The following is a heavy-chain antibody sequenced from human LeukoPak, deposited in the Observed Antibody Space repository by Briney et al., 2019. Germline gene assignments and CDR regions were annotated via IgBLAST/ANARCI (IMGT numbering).Heavy chain of an antibody. CDR2: ISGSAHKI. Sequence: PGGSLRLSCAASGFTFSNYAMSWVRQAPEKGLDWVSVISGSAHKIRYADSVKGRFTISRDNSENAVYLRMNNLRAEDTALYYCAGRVTGYSSGYVYWGQGTLVTVSS. V-gene: IGHV3-23*01. CDR1: GFTFSNYA. D-gene: IGHD5-18*01. CDR3: AGRVTGYSSGYVY. J-gene: IGHJ4*02.